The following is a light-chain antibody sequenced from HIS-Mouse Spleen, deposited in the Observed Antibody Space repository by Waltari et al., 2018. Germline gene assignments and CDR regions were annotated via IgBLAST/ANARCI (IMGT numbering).Light chain of an antibody. J-gene: IGLJ2*01. CDR1: ALPKKY. Sequence: SYELTQPPSVSVYPGQTARITCSGDALPKKYAYWYQQKSGQAPVLVIYEDSKRPSGIPERFSGSSSGTMATLTISGVQVEDEADYYCYSTDSSGNHRVFGGGTKLTVL. CDR2: EDS. V-gene: IGLV3-10*01. CDR3: YSTDSSGNHRV.